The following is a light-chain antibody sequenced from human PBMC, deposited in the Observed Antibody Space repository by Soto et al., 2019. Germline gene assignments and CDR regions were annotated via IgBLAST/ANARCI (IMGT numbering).Light chain of an antibody. CDR2: PAS. Sequence: DIQLTQSPSFMSASVGDRATVSCRASQDINTYLAWFQQKPGKVPQLLVYPASTLQDGVPSRFSGRGSGTEFTLTINNLQPEDFATYYCQHLRAYPFTFGQGTKLDVK. CDR1: QDINTY. V-gene: IGKV1-9*01. J-gene: IGKJ2*01. CDR3: QHLRAYPFT.